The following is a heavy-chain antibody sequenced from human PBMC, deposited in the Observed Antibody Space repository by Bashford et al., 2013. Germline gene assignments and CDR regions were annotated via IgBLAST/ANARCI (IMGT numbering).Heavy chain of an antibody. Sequence: SETLSLTCTVSGGSMSSYYWNWIRQPPREGTGVDWVYLLQWEHQLQPSLRGRVTISVDMSQNQYSLKLTSVTAADTAVYYCARRVVSTPVITSDNWFGPWGQGTLVTVSS. CDR2: LLQWEH. J-gene: IGHJ5*02. V-gene: IGHV4-59*01. CDR1: GGSMSSYY. CDR3: ARRVVSTPVITSDNWFGP. D-gene: IGHD4-17*01.